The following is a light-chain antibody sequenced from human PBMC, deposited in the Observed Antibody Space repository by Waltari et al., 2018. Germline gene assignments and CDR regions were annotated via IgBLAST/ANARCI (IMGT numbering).Light chain of an antibody. J-gene: IGLJ1*01. Sequence: QSALTQPPSASGSPGQSVTISCTGTSSDVGAYNYVFWYQQHPGKAPNVLIYEVSRRPSGVPDRVSGSKSGNTASLTVSGLQAEDEADYYCSSYADNNKLIFGSGTKVTVL. CDR1: SSDVGAYNY. V-gene: IGLV2-8*01. CDR2: EVS. CDR3: SSYADNNKLI.